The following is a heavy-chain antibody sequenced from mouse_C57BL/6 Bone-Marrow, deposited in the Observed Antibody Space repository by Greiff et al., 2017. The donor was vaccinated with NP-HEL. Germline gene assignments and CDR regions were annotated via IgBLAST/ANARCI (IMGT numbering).Heavy chain of an antibody. CDR1: GFTFSDFY. D-gene: IGHD1-1*01. CDR2: SRNKANDYTT. CDR3: ARDDYYGSSYVLFAY. J-gene: IGHJ3*01. V-gene: IGHV7-1*01. Sequence: EVKLVESGGGLVQSGRSLRLSCATSGFTFSDFYMEWVRQAPGKGLEWIAASRNKANDYTTEYSVSVEGRFIVSRDTSQRILYLQMNALRAEDTAIYYWARDDYYGSSYVLFAYWGQGTLVTVSA.